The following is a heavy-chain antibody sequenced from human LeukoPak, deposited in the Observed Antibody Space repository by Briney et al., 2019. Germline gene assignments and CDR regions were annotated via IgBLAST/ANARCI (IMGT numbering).Heavy chain of an antibody. CDR3: ARSKSSSLSC. CDR2: IDPSDSYA. J-gene: IGHJ4*02. V-gene: IGHV5-10-1*01. D-gene: IGHD6-13*01. CDR1: GYSFTSYW. Sequence: PGESLKISCKGSGYSFTSYWISWVRQMPGKGLEWMGRIDPSDSYANYSPSFQGHVTISADKSISTAYLQWSSRKASDTAMYYCARSKSSSLSCWGQGTLVTVSS.